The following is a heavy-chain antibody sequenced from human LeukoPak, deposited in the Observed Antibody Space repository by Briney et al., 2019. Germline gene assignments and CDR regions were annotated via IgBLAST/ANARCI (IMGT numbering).Heavy chain of an antibody. Sequence: GGSLILCCGASGFTFINALMRWVRKAPGKVVELVGRFQSKTDGGATDYAAPVKGRFTISRDDSESILYLQLSSAKTEDTAVYYCTKDPNYYDTNAFDDWGEGTMLAVS. CDR1: GFTFINAL. V-gene: IGHV3-15*01. CDR2: FQSKTDGGAT. D-gene: IGHD3-22*01. J-gene: IGHJ3*01. CDR3: TKDPNYYDTNAFDD.